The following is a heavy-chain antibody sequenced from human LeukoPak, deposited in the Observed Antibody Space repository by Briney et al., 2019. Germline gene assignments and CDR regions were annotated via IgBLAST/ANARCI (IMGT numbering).Heavy chain of an antibody. D-gene: IGHD3-22*01. J-gene: IGHJ4*02. CDR1: GFTVSSNY. CDR3: ARVYRSSGYYLFDY. Sequence: PGGSLRLSCAASGFTVSSNYMSWVRQAPGKGLEWVSVIYSGGSTYYADSVKGRFTISRDNSKNTLYLQMNSLRAEDTAVYYCARVYRSSGYYLFDYWGQGTLVTVSS. V-gene: IGHV3-66*02. CDR2: IYSGGST.